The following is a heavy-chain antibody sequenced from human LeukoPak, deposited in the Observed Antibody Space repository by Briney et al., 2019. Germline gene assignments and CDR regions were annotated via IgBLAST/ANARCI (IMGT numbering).Heavy chain of an antibody. D-gene: IGHD6-19*01. V-gene: IGHV3-21*01. J-gene: IGHJ4*02. Sequence: GGSLRLSCAASGFTFSSYSMNWVCQTPGKGLEWVSSISSSSSYIYYADSVKGRFTISRDNAKNSLYLQMNSLRAEDTAVYYCAGAGSGWYYFDYWGQGTLVTVSS. CDR3: AGAGSGWYYFDY. CDR2: ISSSSSYI. CDR1: GFTFSSYS.